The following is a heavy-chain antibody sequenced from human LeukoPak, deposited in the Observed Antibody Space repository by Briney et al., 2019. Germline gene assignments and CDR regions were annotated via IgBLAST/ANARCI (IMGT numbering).Heavy chain of an antibody. D-gene: IGHD3-10*01. CDR2: IYPGDSDT. CDR3: ARLGELFPAFFPFDP. J-gene: IGHJ5*02. V-gene: IGHV5-51*01. Sequence: GESLKISCKGSGYIFTSYWIGWVRQMPGKGLEWMGIIYPGDSDTRYSPSFQGQVTISADKSISTAYLQWSSLKASDTAMYYCARLGELFPAFFPFDPWGQGTLVTVSS. CDR1: GYIFTSYW.